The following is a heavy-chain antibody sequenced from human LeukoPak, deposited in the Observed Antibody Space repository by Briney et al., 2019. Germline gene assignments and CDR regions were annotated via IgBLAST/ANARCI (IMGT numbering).Heavy chain of an antibody. CDR2: IIPIFGTA. J-gene: IGHJ3*02. CDR1: GGTFSSYA. D-gene: IGHD2-2*02. V-gene: IGHV1-69*01. Sequence: SVKVSCKASGGTFSSYAISWVRQAPGQGLEWMGGIIPIFGTANYAQKFQGRVTITADESTSTAYMELSSLRSEDAAVYYCAKEGQYCSSTSCYNPTNAFDIWGQGTMVTVSS. CDR3: AKEGQYCSSTSCYNPTNAFDI.